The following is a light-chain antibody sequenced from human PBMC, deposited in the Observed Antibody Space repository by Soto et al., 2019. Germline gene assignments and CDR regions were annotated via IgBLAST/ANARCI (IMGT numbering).Light chain of an antibody. Sequence: QSALTQPASVSGSPGQSITISCTGTSSDVGGYNYVSWYQQHPGKAPKLMIYDVSIRPSGVSNRFSGSKSGNTASLTISGLQAEDEDDYYCSSYTSSSTLKVFGGGTKHTVL. V-gene: IGLV2-14*03. CDR3: SSYTSSSTLKV. J-gene: IGLJ2*01. CDR1: SSDVGGYNY. CDR2: DVS.